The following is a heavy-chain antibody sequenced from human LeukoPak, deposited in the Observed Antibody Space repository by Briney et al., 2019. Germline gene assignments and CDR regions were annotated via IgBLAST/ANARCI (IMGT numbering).Heavy chain of an antibody. CDR1: AYSISSGYY. CDR2: IYDSGST. CDR3: ARSRYCSGGSCNEKKYYFDY. V-gene: IGHV4-38-2*02. D-gene: IGHD2-15*01. Sequence: SKTLSLTCTVSAYSISSGYYWGWIRQPPGKGLEWIGSIYDSGSTYYNPSLKSRVTISVDTSKNQFSLKLSSVTAADTAVYYCARSRYCSGGSCNEKKYYFDYWGQGTLVTVSS. J-gene: IGHJ4*02.